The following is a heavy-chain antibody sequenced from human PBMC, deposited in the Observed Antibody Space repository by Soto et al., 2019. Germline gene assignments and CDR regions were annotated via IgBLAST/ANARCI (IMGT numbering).Heavy chain of an antibody. CDR3: ARGDSGSLSSLDY. D-gene: IGHD1-26*01. CDR1: GYTFTGYY. J-gene: IGHJ4*02. CDR2: INPNSGGT. V-gene: IGHV1-2*04. Sequence: ASVKVSCKASGYTFTGYYMHWVRQAPGQGLEWMGWINPNSGGTNYAQKFQGWVTMTRDTSISTAYMELSRLRSDDTAVYYGARGDSGSLSSLDYWGQGTLVTVSS.